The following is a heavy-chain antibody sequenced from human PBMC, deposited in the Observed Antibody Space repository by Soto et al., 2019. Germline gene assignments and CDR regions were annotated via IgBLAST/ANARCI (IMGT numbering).Heavy chain of an antibody. CDR3: ARGRGIVATINRSLLFDY. CDR1: GGSISSGGYY. Sequence: QVQLQESGPGLVKPSQTLSLTCTVSGGSISSGGYYWSWIRQHPGKGLEWIGYIYYSGGTYYNPSLKRRVTLSEDTSKNQFALKLSSVTAADTAVYYCARGRGIVATINRSLLFDYWGQGTLVTVSS. J-gene: IGHJ4*02. CDR2: IYYSGGT. D-gene: IGHD5-12*01. V-gene: IGHV4-31*03.